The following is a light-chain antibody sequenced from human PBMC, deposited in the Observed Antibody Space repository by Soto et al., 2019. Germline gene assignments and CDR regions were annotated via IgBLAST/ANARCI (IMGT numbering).Light chain of an antibody. CDR2: EVT. CDR1: SSDVGNYNL. V-gene: IGLV2-23*02. CDR3: CSYAAINTVV. J-gene: IGLJ3*02. Sequence: QSALTQPASVSGSPGQSITISCTGTSSDVGNYNLVSWYRQYPGKAPKLMIYEVTKRPSGVSNRFSGSKSGNTASLTISGLQAEDEANYFCCSYAAINTVVFGGGTQLTVL.